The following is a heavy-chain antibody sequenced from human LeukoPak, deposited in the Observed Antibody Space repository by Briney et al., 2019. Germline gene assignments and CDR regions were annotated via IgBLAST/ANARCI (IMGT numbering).Heavy chain of an antibody. J-gene: IGHJ4*02. CDR3: ARIGYSYGYGSDY. V-gene: IGHV4-38-2*02. CDR1: GYSISSGYC. D-gene: IGHD5-18*01. CDR2: IYHSGST. Sequence: SETLSLTCTVSGYSISSGYCWGWIRQPPGKGLEWIGSIYHSGSTYYNPSLKSRVTISVDTSKNQFSLKLSSVTAADTAVYYCARIGYSYGYGSDYWGQGTLVTVSS.